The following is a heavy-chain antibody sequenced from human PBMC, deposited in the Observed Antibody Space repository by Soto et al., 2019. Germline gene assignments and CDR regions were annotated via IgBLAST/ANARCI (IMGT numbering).Heavy chain of an antibody. D-gene: IGHD5-12*01. J-gene: IGHJ4*02. CDR1: GGSIISSSYY. CDR2: IVYSGNT. CDR3: ARHVSVRGYEYYIDQ. Sequence: QLQLQESGPGLVKPSETLSLTCTVSGGSIISSSYYWAWIRQPPGKGLEWLGNIVYSGNTYYNPSRERRVGISVDTSQYQCSLKLTSLTAVDPAVYYCARHVSVRGYEYYIDQWGQGTLVTVSS. V-gene: IGHV4-39*01.